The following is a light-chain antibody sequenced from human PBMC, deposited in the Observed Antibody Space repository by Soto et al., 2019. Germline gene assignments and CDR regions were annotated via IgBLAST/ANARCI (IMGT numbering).Light chain of an antibody. V-gene: IGLV2-23*01. J-gene: IGLJ2*01. Sequence: QSVLTQPASVSGSPGQSITISCTGTSSDVGNYNLVSWYQQLPGKAPKLTXXXXXXXXXXXXXXXSGSKSGNTASLTISGXXXXXXXXYYCCSYAGSNVVFGGGTKLTVL. CDR3: CSYAGSNVV. CDR2: XXX. CDR1: SSDVGNYNL.